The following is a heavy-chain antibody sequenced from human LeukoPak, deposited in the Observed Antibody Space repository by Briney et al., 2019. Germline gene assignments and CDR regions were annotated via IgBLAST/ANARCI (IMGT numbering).Heavy chain of an antibody. CDR1: GFTFSSYD. D-gene: IGHD5-18*01. V-gene: IGHV3-13*01. Sequence: PGGSLRLSCAASGFTFSSYDMHWVRQATGEGLEWVSAIGTAGDTYYPGSVKGRFTISRENAKNSLYLQMNSLRAGDTAVYYCARGYSYGPYYYYGMDVWGQGTTVTVSS. CDR3: ARGYSYGPYYYYGMDV. J-gene: IGHJ6*02. CDR2: IGTAGDT.